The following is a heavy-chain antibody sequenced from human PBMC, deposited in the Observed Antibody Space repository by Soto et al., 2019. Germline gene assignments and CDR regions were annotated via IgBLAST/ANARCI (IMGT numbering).Heavy chain of an antibody. CDR3: SRERESASEH. CDR2: IYYTGTT. CDR1: GGSIGSSTYH. Sequence: SETLSLTCTVSGGSIGSSTYHWAWIRQPPGKGLEWIASIYYTGTTYYSPSLKSRVTISVDTSKNHFSLKLSSVTAADTAVYYCSRERESASEHWGQGTLVTVSS. V-gene: IGHV4-39*02. J-gene: IGHJ4*02.